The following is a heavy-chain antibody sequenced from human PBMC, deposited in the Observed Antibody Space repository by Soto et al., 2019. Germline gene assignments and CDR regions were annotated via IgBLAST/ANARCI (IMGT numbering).Heavy chain of an antibody. CDR2: IYPADSDT. V-gene: IGHV5-51*01. CDR3: VRQRGGYCVSGCCYGGYFYGMDV. D-gene: IGHD2-2*01. J-gene: IGHJ6*01. Sequence: PGDSLKISWKGSGYSFTSYWIGWVRQMPGKGLEWMGIIYPADSDTRYSPSFQGQVTISVDKSITTAYLQWSSLKASDTAMYYCVRQRGGYCVSGCCYGGYFYGMDVRGQGTTVIGSS. CDR1: GYSFTSYW.